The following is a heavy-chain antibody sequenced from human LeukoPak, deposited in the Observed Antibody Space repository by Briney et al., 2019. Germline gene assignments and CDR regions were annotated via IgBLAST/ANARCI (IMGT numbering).Heavy chain of an antibody. CDR2: IIPIFGTA. CDR3: ARGARGYSNQIPFDY. J-gene: IGHJ4*02. V-gene: IGHV1-69*13. Sequence: GASVKVSCKASGGTFSSYAISWVRQAPGQGLEWMGGIIPIFGTANYAQKFQGRVTITADESTSTAYMELRSLRSDDTAVYYCARGARGYSNQIPFDYWGQGTLVTVSS. CDR1: GGTFSSYA. D-gene: IGHD4-11*01.